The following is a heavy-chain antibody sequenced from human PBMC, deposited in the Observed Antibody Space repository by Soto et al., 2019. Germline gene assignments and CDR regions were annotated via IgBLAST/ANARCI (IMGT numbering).Heavy chain of an antibody. V-gene: IGHV1-69*06. Sequence: ASVKVSCKASGGTFSSYAISWVRQAPGQGLEWMGGIIPIFGTANYAQKFQGRVTITADKSTSTAYMELSSLRSEDTAVYYCARVYCSGGSCYSVDYWGQGPLVTVS. CDR2: IIPIFGTA. J-gene: IGHJ4*02. CDR1: GGTFSSYA. D-gene: IGHD2-15*01. CDR3: ARVYCSGGSCYSVDY.